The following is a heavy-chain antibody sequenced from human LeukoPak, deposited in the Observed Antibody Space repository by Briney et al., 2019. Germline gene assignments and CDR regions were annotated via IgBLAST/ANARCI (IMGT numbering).Heavy chain of an antibody. CDR1: GFTFSSYG. CDR3: AKDYAHRYCSSTSCSGYYYMDV. Sequence: GGSLRLSCAASGFTFSSYGMHWVRQAPGKGLEWVEFIRYDGSNKYYADSVKGRFTISRDNSKNTLYLQMNSLRAEDTAVYYCAKDYAHRYCSSTSCSGYYYMDVWGKGTTVTVSS. D-gene: IGHD2-2*01. J-gene: IGHJ6*03. CDR2: IRYDGSNK. V-gene: IGHV3-30*02.